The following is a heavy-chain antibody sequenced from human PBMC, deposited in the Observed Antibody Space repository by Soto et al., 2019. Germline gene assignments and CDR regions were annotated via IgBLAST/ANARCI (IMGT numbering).Heavy chain of an antibody. D-gene: IGHD2-21*01. Sequence: QLQLQESGPGLVKPSQTLSLTCTVSGGSINSGGYCWSWIRQHPGKGLDWIGCISYGGSTPYNPSPKSLVTXTXXXXXXXXXLTXXSVXXAXXXXXXXXXXXXGWGQGALITVAS. CDR2: ISYGGST. CDR3: XXXXXG. V-gene: IGHV4-31*01. J-gene: IGHJ4*02. CDR1: GGSINSGGYC.